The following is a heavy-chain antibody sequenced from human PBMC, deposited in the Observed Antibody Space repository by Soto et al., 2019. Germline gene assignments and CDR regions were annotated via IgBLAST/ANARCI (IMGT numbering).Heavy chain of an antibody. D-gene: IGHD6-19*01. CDR1: GYTFTSYG. CDR2: INPNSGGT. V-gene: IGHV1-2*02. CDR3: ASVSGWSNNYDY. Sequence: ASVKVSCKASGYTFTSYGISWVRQAPGQGLEWMGWINPNSGGTNYAQKFQGRVTMTRDPSISTAYMELSRLRSDDTAVYYCASVSGWSNNYDYWGQGILVTVSS. J-gene: IGHJ4*02.